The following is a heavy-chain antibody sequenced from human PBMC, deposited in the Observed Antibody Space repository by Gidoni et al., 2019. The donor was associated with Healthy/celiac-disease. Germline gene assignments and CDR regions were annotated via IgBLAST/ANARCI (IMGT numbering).Heavy chain of an antibody. J-gene: IGHJ6*02. Sequence: QVQLVQSGAEVKKPVASVKVSCKTSGYTFTSYGISWVRQAPGQGLEWMGWINTNNGNTNYAQNLQSRVTMTTDTSTSTAYMELRSLRSDDTAVYYCARGDVYYYYGMDVWGQGTTVTVSS. V-gene: IGHV1-18*04. CDR3: ARGDVYYYYGMDV. CDR2: INTNNGNT. CDR1: GYTFTSYG.